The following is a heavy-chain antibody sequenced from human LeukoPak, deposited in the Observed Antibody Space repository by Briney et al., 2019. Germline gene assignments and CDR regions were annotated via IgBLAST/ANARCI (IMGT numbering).Heavy chain of an antibody. V-gene: IGHV4-4*02. D-gene: IGHD2-2*01. CDR3: ARNANPTDAFDI. CDR2: IYHSGST. Sequence: SGTLSLTCAVSGGSISSSNWWSWVRQPPGKGLEWIGEIYHSGSTNYNLSLESRVSISVDKSKNLFSLKLNSVTAADTAVYYCARNANPTDAFDIWGQGTMVTVFS. CDR1: GGSISSSNW. J-gene: IGHJ3*02.